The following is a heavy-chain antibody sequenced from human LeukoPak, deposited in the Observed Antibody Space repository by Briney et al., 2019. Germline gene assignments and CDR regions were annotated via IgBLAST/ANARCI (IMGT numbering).Heavy chain of an antibody. CDR3: ARQGSAYYFDF. V-gene: IGHV4-38-2*02. Sequence: SETLSLTCTVSGYSISSGHYWGWIRQPPGKGLEWIGSMYHSGSTYYNPPLKSRVTISEDTSKNQFSLKLSSVTAADTAVYYCARQGSAYYFDFWGQGLLVTVSS. CDR2: MYHSGST. D-gene: IGHD2-15*01. CDR1: GYSISSGHY. J-gene: IGHJ4*02.